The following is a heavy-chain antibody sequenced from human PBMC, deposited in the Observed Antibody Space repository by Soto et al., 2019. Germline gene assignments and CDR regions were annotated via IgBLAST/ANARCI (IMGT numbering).Heavy chain of an antibody. CDR3: ARVDCSGGSCYFGPDYYYYMDV. Sequence: EVQLVESGGGLVKPGGSLRLSCAASGFTFSSYSMNWVRQAPGKGLEWVSSISSSSSYIYYADSVKGRFTISRDNAKNSLYLQMNCLRAEDTAVYYCARVDCSGGSCYFGPDYYYYMDVWGKGTTVTVSS. CDR2: ISSSSSYI. D-gene: IGHD2-15*01. J-gene: IGHJ6*03. V-gene: IGHV3-21*01. CDR1: GFTFSSYS.